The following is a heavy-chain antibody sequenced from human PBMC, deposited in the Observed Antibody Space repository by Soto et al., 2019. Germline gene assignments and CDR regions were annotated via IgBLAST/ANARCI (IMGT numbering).Heavy chain of an antibody. J-gene: IGHJ4*02. D-gene: IGHD3-10*01. CDR2: IIPIFGTA. CDR3: ASLYIGTGSYYFDY. CDR1: GGTFSSYA. Sequence: GASVKVSCKASGGTFSSYAISWVRQAPGQGLEWMGGIIPIFGTANYAQKFQGRVTITADESTSAASMELSSLRSEDTAVYYCASLYIGTGSYYFDYWGQGTLVSVSS. V-gene: IGHV1-69*13.